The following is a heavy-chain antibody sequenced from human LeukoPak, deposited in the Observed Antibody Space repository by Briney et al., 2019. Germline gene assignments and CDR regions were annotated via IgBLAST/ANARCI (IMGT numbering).Heavy chain of an antibody. V-gene: IGHV1-2*02. CDR3: ARDNSVGDVAWWFDP. CDR1: GYTFTGYY. CDR2: INPNTGGT. Sequence: ASVKVSCKASGYTFTGYYIYWVRQAPGQGLEYMGWINPNTGGTNYARKFQGRVTMTGDTSISTAYMELSSLRSDDTAVFYCARDNSVGDVAWWFDPWGQGTLVTVSS. J-gene: IGHJ5*02. D-gene: IGHD1-26*01.